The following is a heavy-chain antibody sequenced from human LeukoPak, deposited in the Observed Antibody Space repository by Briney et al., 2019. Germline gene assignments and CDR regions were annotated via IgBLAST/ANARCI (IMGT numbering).Heavy chain of an antibody. D-gene: IGHD5-18*01. Sequence: GGSLRLSCAASGFTFSSYSMNWVRQAPGKGLEWVSSISSSSSYIYYADSVKGRFAISRDTSKNTLYLQMNSLRAEDTAVYYCAKDLGGYSYGYYYSYYYMDVWGKGTTVTVSS. CDR3: AKDLGGYSYGYYYSYYYMDV. V-gene: IGHV3-21*04. CDR1: GFTFSSYS. J-gene: IGHJ6*03. CDR2: ISSSSSYI.